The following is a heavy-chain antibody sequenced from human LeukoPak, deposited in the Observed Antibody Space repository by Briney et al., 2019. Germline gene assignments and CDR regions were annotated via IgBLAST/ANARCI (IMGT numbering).Heavy chain of an antibody. J-gene: IGHJ4*02. Sequence: SETLSLTCTVSGGSISSYYWSWIQQPPGKGLEWIGYIYYSGSTNYNPSLKSRVTISVDTSKNQFSLKLSSVTAADTAVYYCARVGLSGYDFDYWGQGTLVTVSS. CDR2: IYYSGST. CDR3: ARVGLSGYDFDY. D-gene: IGHD5-12*01. CDR1: GGSISSYY. V-gene: IGHV4-59*01.